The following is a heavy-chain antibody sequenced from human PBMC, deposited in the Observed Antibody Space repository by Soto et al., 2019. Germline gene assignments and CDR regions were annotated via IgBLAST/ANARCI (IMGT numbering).Heavy chain of an antibody. V-gene: IGHV5-51*01. CDR3: ARTSAAGKYYYGMDV. J-gene: IGHJ6*02. CDR2: IYPGDSDT. CDR1: GYSFTSYW. D-gene: IGHD6-13*01. Sequence: EVQLVQSGAEVKKPGESLKISCKGSGYSFTSYWIGWVRQMPGKGLEWMGIIYPGDSDTRYSPSFQGQVTISADKSISTAYLQWSSLKASDTTMYYCARTSAAGKYYYGMDVWGQGTTVTVSS.